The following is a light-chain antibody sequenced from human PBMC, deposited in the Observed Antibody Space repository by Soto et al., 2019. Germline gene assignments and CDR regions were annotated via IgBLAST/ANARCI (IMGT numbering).Light chain of an antibody. V-gene: IGKV4-1*01. J-gene: IGKJ1*01. CDR3: QQYYDSPQT. Sequence: DIVMTQSPDSLAVSLGERATINCKSSQSVLYSPNNKNYLTWYQQKPGQPPKLLIYWASTRESGVPDRFSGSGSGTDFTLTISSLQAEDVAVYYCQQYYDSPQTFGQGTKVEIK. CDR1: QSVLYSPNNKNY. CDR2: WAS.